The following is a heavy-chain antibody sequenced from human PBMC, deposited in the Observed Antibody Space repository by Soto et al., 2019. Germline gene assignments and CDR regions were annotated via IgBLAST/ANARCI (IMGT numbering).Heavy chain of an antibody. D-gene: IGHD3-10*01. CDR3: AKDADYYGSGGFQNRDIQRTYYYGMDV. CDR1: GFTFSSYA. V-gene: IGHV3-23*01. J-gene: IGHJ6*02. CDR2: ISGSGGST. Sequence: GGSLRLSCAASGFTFSSYAMSWVRQAPGKGLEWVSAISGSGGSTYYADSVKGRFTISRDNSKNTLYLQMNSLRAEDTAVYYCAKDADYYGSGGFQNRDIQRTYYYGMDVWGQGTTVTVSS.